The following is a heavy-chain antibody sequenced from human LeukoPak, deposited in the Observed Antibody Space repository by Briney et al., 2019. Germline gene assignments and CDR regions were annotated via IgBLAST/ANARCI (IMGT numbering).Heavy chain of an antibody. Sequence: ASVKVSCKASGYTFTGYYMHWVRQAPGQGLEWMGWINPNSGGTNYAQKFQGGVTMTRDTSISTAYMELSRLRSDDTAVYYCARDLIFGVVNGMDVWGQGTTVTVSS. CDR3: ARDLIFGVVNGMDV. CDR2: INPNSGGT. V-gene: IGHV1-2*02. CDR1: GYTFTGYY. J-gene: IGHJ6*02. D-gene: IGHD3-3*01.